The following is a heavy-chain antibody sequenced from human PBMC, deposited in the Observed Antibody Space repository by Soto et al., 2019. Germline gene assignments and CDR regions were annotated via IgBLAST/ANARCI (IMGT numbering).Heavy chain of an antibody. CDR3: ARDWNVLRFLERRDYGMDV. Sequence: PGGSLRLSCAASGFTFSSYSMNWVRQAPGRGLEWVSYISSSSSTIYYADSVKGRFTISRDNAKNSLYLQMNSLRDEDTAVYYCARDWNVLRFLERRDYGMDVWGQGTTVTV. V-gene: IGHV3-48*02. D-gene: IGHD3-3*01. CDR2: ISSSSSTI. CDR1: GFTFSSYS. J-gene: IGHJ6*02.